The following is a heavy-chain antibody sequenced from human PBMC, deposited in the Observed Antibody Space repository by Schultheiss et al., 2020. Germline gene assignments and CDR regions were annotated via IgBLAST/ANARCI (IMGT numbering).Heavy chain of an antibody. Sequence: GGSLRLSCAASGFTFSSYAMSWVRQAPGKGLEWVSAISGSGGSTYYADSVKGRFTISRDNSKNTLYLQMNSLRAEDTAVYYCARDGYNFVTIANYYYYYMDVWGKGTTVTVSS. CDR2: ISGSGGST. D-gene: IGHD5-24*01. J-gene: IGHJ6*03. V-gene: IGHV3-23*01. CDR3: ARDGYNFVTIANYYYYYMDV. CDR1: GFTFSSYA.